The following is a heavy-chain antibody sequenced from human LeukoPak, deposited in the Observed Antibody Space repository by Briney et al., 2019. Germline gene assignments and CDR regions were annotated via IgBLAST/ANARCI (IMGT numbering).Heavy chain of an antibody. Sequence: PGGSLRLSCAASGFTFSSYSMNWVRQAPGTGLEWVSSMSGSSNYIYYADSVKGRFTISRDNAKNSLYLQMNSLRAEDTAVYYCARILFGYSRSWWIMDVWGKGTTVTVSS. CDR1: GFTFSSYS. J-gene: IGHJ6*03. V-gene: IGHV3-21*01. CDR3: ARILFGYSRSWWIMDV. CDR2: MSGSSNYI. D-gene: IGHD6-13*01.